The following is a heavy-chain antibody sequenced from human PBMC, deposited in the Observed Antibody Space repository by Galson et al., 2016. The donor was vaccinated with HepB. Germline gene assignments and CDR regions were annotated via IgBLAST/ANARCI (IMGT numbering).Heavy chain of an antibody. Sequence: SLRLSCAASGFPFSSYLMHWVRQAPGKGLVWVSRVNSDGSSTSYADSVTGRFTISKDNAKNTLYLQMNSLRAEDTAVYFCAREGYGPLYYYFYYMDVWGKGTTVTVSS. CDR1: GFPFSSYL. D-gene: IGHD5-18*01. V-gene: IGHV3-74*01. J-gene: IGHJ6*03. CDR2: VNSDGSST. CDR3: AREGYGPLYYYFYYMDV.